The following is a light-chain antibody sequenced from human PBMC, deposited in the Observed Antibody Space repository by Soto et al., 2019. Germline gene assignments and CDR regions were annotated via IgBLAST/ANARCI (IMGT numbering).Light chain of an antibody. V-gene: IGKV3-20*01. CDR1: QRVSSGY. Sequence: DIVLTQSPGTLSLSPGERATLSCRASQRVSSGYLTWYQQRPGQAPRLLIYGASIRATGIPDRFSGSGSGTDFTLTISRLEPEDFAVYYCQQYNNWLSITFGQGTRLEIK. CDR3: QQYNNWLSIT. J-gene: IGKJ5*01. CDR2: GAS.